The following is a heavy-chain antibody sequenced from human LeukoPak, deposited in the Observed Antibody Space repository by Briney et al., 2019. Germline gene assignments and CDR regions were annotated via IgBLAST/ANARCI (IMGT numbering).Heavy chain of an antibody. CDR3: ARGGRDAFDI. CDR1: GFSVSGNY. CDR2: TYGGGST. J-gene: IGHJ3*02. V-gene: IGHV3-53*01. Sequence: PGRSLRLSCAASGFSVSGNYISWVRQAPGQGLEWVSVTYGGGSTYYADSVKGRFTISRDNSKNTLFLQMNSLRAEDTAVYYCARGGRDAFDIWGQGTMVTVSS.